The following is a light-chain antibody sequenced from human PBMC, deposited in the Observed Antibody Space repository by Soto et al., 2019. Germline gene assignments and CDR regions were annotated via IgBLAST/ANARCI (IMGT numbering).Light chain of an antibody. CDR1: QNVYINS. J-gene: IGKJ4*01. CDR2: DTS. Sequence: EGVLTQSPGTLSLSPGERATLSCRASQNVYINSLAWYQQKPGQPPRLLIYDTSNRATGIPARSSGSGSGTDFTLTISSLEPEDFAVYYCQQRFSWPPLTFGGGTKVDIK. V-gene: IGKV3-11*01. CDR3: QQRFSWPPLT.